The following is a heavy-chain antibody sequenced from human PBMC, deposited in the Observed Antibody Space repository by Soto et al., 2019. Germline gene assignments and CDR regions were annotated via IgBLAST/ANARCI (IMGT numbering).Heavy chain of an antibody. J-gene: IGHJ4*02. D-gene: IGHD3-16*01. V-gene: IGHV2-5*01. Sequence: GPTLVNPTQTLTLTCALSGSSVSARGVGVGWIRQPPGKALEWLAIIYWNDDKLYRPSLQSRLTITKDTSKNQVVLTMTNMDPVDTATYYCAHSPWGAAPDYWGQGTPVTVSS. CDR2: IYWNDDK. CDR1: GSSVSARGVG. CDR3: AHSPWGAAPDY.